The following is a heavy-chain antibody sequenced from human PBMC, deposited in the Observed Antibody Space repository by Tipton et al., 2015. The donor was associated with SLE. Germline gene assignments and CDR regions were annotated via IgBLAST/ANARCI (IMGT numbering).Heavy chain of an antibody. D-gene: IGHD4-17*01. CDR3: ARAPNGNYGDFDY. J-gene: IGHJ4*02. CDR1: GGTFNNYA. V-gene: IGHV1-69*06. CDR2: TIPIFDTS. Sequence: QSGAEVKKPGSSVKVSCRASGGTFNNYAFSWVRQAPGQGLEWMGGTIPIFDTSDYAQTFQGRVTITADKSTSTAYMDLSSLRSEDTAIYYCARAPNGNYGDFDYWGQGTLVTVSS.